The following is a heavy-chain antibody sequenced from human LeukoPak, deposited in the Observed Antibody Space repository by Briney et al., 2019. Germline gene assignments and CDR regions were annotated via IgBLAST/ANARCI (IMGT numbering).Heavy chain of an antibody. D-gene: IGHD2-8*02. Sequence: GGSLRLSCAASGFPFSAYSMNWVRQAPGKGLEWVSVIYSGGSTKYSDSVKGRFTISRDNSKNTLYLEMSSLRHEDTAVYYRARVLFRWSYFDYWGQGTLLTVSS. CDR3: ARVLFRWSYFDY. CDR2: IYSGGST. V-gene: IGHV3-66*02. J-gene: IGHJ4*02. CDR1: GFPFSAYS.